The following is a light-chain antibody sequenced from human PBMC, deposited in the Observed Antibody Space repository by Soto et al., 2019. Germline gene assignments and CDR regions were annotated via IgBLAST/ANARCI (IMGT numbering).Light chain of an antibody. V-gene: IGKV3-20*01. CDR1: QSVSSN. CDR3: QQYGSSLYT. CDR2: GAS. J-gene: IGKJ2*01. Sequence: EILMTQSPVTLSVTPGERVMVYCAASQSVSSNVAWYQRKPGQPPRLIIYGASSRATGIPDRFSGSESGTDFTLTISRLEPEDFAVYYCQQYGSSLYTFGQGTKLEMK.